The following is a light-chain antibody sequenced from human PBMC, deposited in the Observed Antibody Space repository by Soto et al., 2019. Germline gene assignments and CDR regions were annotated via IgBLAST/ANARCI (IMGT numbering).Light chain of an antibody. CDR2: DAS. V-gene: IGKV3-11*01. Sequence: EIVLTQSPATPSLSPGERATLSCRASQSVSSYLAWYQQKPGQAPRLLIYDASNRATGIPARFSGSGSGTDFTLTISSLEPEDFAVYYCQQRSNWLFGGGTKVEIK. CDR1: QSVSSY. J-gene: IGKJ4*01. CDR3: QQRSNWL.